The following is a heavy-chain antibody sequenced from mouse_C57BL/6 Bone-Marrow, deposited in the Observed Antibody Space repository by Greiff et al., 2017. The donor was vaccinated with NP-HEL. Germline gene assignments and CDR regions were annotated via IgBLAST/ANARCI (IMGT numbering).Heavy chain of an antibody. CDR1: GYSITSDY. Sequence: EVQGVESGPGLAKPSQTLPLTCSVTGYSITSDYWNWIRKFPGNKLEYMGYISYSGSTYYNPSLKSRISITRDTSKNQYYLQLNSVTTEDTATYYCARSPLWLRRNYYAMDYWGQGTSVTVSS. V-gene: IGHV3-8*01. D-gene: IGHD2-2*01. CDR2: ISYSGST. CDR3: ARSPLWLRRNYYAMDY. J-gene: IGHJ4*01.